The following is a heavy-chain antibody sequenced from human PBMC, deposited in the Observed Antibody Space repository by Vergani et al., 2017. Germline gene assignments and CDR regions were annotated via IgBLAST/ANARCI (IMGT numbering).Heavy chain of an antibody. D-gene: IGHD5-18*01. CDR2: IYPGDSDT. V-gene: IGHV5-51*03. CDR1: GYSFTSYW. Sequence: EVQLVQSGAEVKKPGESLKISCKGSGYSFTSYWIGWVRQMPGKGLEWMGIIYPGDSDTSYSPSFQGQVTISADKSISTAYLQWSSLKASDTAMYYCARLRIQLWSNDAFDIWGQGTMVTVSS. J-gene: IGHJ3*02. CDR3: ARLRIQLWSNDAFDI.